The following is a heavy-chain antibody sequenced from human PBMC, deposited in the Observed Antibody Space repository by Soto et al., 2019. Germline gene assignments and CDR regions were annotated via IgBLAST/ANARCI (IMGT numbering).Heavy chain of an antibody. V-gene: IGHV3-11*01. CDR3: ARDFSFWNQQYYYYYYRDV. J-gene: IGHJ6*03. Sequence: GGSLRLSCAASGFTFSYYYMSWIRQAPGKGLGWVSYISSSGSTIYYADSVKGRFTISRDNAKNSLYLQMNSLRAEDTAVYYCARDFSFWNQQYYYYYYRDVWGKGTTVTVSS. CDR1: GFTFSYYY. CDR2: ISSSGSTI. D-gene: IGHD1-1*01.